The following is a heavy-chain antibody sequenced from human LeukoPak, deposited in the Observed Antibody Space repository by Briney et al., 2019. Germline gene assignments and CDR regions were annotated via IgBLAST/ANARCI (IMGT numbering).Heavy chain of an antibody. D-gene: IGHD4-17*01. CDR2: IWYDGSNK. J-gene: IGHJ4*02. Sequence: GGSLRLSCAASGFTFSSYGMHWVRQAPGKGLEWVAVIWYDGSNKYYADSVKGRFTISRDNSQNTLYLQMNSLRAEDTAVYYCARDQNDYGDYVFDYWGQGTLVTVSS. V-gene: IGHV3-33*01. CDR3: ARDQNDYGDYVFDY. CDR1: GFTFSSYG.